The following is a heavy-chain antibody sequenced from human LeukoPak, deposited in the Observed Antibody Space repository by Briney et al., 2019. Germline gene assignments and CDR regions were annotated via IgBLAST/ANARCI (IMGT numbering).Heavy chain of an antibody. D-gene: IGHD6-19*01. CDR2: FYSGGGGST. CDR1: GFTVSSTC. J-gene: IGHJ4*02. Sequence: GGSLRLPCAASGFTVSSTCMGWVRQAPGKGLEWVSSFYSGGGGSTYYADSVKGRFTISRDNSKSTLYLEMNSLRAEDTAMYYCARVASDSSGWYHFDHWGQGTLVTVSS. V-gene: IGHV3-53*01. CDR3: ARVASDSSGWYHFDH.